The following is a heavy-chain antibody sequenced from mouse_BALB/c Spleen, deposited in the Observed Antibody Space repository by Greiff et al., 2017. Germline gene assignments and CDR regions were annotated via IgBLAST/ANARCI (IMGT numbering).Heavy chain of an antibody. J-gene: IGHJ2*01. V-gene: IGHV6-6*02. CDR1: GFTFSNYW. CDR2: IRLKSNNYAT. CDR3: TRRDYFDY. Sequence: DVMLVESGGGLVQPGGSMKLSCVASGFTFSNYWMNWVRQSPEKGLEWVAEIRLKSNNYATHYAESVKGRFTISRDDSKSSVYLQMNNLRAEDTGIYYCTRRDYFDYWGQGTTLTVSS.